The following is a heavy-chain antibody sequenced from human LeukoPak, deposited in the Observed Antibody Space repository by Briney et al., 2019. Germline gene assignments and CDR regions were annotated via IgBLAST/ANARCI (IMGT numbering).Heavy chain of an antibody. Sequence: PSETLSLTCAVYGGSFSGYYWSWIRQPPGKGLEWIGEINHSGSTNYNPSLKSRVTISVDTSKNQFSLKLSSVTAADTAVYYRARDISREQWLGGGNWFDPWGQGTLVTVSS. J-gene: IGHJ5*02. V-gene: IGHV4-34*01. D-gene: IGHD6-19*01. CDR1: GGSFSGYY. CDR3: ARDISREQWLGGGNWFDP. CDR2: INHSGST.